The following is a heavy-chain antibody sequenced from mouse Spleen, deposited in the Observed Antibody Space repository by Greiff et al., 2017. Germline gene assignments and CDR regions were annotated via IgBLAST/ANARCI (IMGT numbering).Heavy chain of an antibody. CDR1: GYSFTGYY. CDR3: ARSYYDGSPYAMDY. CDR2: INPSTGGT. V-gene: IGHV1-42*01. D-gene: IGHD1-1*01. J-gene: IGHJ4*01. Sequence: EVMLVESGPELVKPGASVKISCKASGYSFTGYYMNWVKQSPEKSLEWIGEINPSTGGTTYNQKFKAKATLTVDKSSSTAYMQLKSLTSEDSAVYYCARSYYDGSPYAMDYWGQGTSVTVSS.